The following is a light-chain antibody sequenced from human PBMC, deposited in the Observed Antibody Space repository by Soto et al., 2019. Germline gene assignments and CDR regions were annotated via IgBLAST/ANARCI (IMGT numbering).Light chain of an antibody. CDR2: DNN. V-gene: IGLV1-51*01. J-gene: IGLJ2*01. Sequence: QSVLTQPPSVSAAPGQKVTISCSGSSSNIGNNYVSWYQQFPGTAPKLLIYDNNKRPSGIPDRFSGSKSGTSATLDITGLQTGDEADYYRGTWDSSLSAVVFGGGTKVTVL. CDR3: GTWDSSLSAVV. CDR1: SSNIGNNY.